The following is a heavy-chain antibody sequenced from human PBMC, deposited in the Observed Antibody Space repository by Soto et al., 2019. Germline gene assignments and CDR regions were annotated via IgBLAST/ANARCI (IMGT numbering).Heavy chain of an antibody. CDR2: IIPILGIA. CDR1: GGTFSSYT. CDR3: ARAGSGLTGWFYT. Sequence: QVQLVQSGAEVKKPGSSVKVSCKASGGTFSSYTISWVRQAPGQGLEWMGRIIPILGIANYAQKFQGRVTITADKSTSPAYRERSSLRSEYTAEYYCARAGSGLTGWFYTWGQGPLVTVSS. J-gene: IGHJ5*02. D-gene: IGHD7-27*01. V-gene: IGHV1-69*02.